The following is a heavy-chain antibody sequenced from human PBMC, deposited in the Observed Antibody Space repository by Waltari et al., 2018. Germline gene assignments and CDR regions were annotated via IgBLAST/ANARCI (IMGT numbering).Heavy chain of an antibody. CDR2: INHSGST. CDR1: GGSFSGYY. J-gene: IGHJ4*02. V-gene: IGHV4-34*01. D-gene: IGHD6-19*01. CDR3: ATSPGIAVAGTSGLDY. Sequence: QVQLQQWGAGLLKPSETLSLTCAVYGGSFSGYYWSWIRTPPGKGLEWIGEINHSGSTNYNPSLKSRVTISVDTSKNQFSLKLSSVTAADTAVYYCATSPGIAVAGTSGLDYWGQGTLVTVSS.